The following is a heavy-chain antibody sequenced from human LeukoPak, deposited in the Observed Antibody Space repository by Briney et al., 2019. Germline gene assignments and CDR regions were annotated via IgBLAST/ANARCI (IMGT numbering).Heavy chain of an antibody. CDR1: GFTFSSYS. Sequence: PGGSPRLSCAASGFTFSSYSMNWVRQAPGKGLEWVSAIRGSGDRTYYADSVKGRFTISRDNSKNTLYLQMNSLRVEDTAVYYCAKDSKIVGATFRSYHFMDVWGKGTAVTVSS. CDR2: IRGSGDRT. V-gene: IGHV3-23*01. J-gene: IGHJ6*03. D-gene: IGHD1-26*01. CDR3: AKDSKIVGATFRSYHFMDV.